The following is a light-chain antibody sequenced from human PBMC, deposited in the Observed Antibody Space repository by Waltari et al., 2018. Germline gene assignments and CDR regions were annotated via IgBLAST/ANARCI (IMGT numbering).Light chain of an antibody. CDR2: KAS. CDR1: QSIVSW. Sequence: IQMTQSPSPLSASVGDRVTNTCRASQSIVSWVAWYQQKPGKAPKLLVEKASSLQSGVPSTFSGGGAGTDCTLTISSLQPDDFATYYCQQYFSGCTFGQGTNLEIK. V-gene: IGKV1-5*03. J-gene: IGKJ2*02. CDR3: QQYFSGCT.